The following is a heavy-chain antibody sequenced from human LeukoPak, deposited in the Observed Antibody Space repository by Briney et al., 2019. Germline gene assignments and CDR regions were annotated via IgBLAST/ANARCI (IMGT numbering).Heavy chain of an antibody. CDR2: MNPSNGNT. CDR1: GYTFTGYY. D-gene: IGHD3-10*01. CDR3: ARVPRRGDRFDP. Sequence: ASVKVSCKASGYTFTGYYMHWVRQATGQGLEWMGWMNPSNGNTGYGQQFQGRITMTRDTSIDTAYMELSSLRSDDTAVYFCARVPRRGDRFDPWGQGTLVTVSS. V-gene: IGHV1-8*02. J-gene: IGHJ5*02.